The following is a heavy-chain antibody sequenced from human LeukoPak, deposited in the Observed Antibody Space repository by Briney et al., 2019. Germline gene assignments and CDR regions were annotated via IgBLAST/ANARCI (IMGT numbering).Heavy chain of an antibody. CDR3: ARCRPDSSGSADY. V-gene: IGHV3-23*01. Sequence: GGSLRLSCAASGFTFSTYAMTWVRQAPGKGLEWVSSITGSGGSTYYADSVKGRFTISRDNPENTVFLQMDSLRAEDTAVYYCARCRPDSSGSADYWGQGTLVTVSP. D-gene: IGHD6-19*01. J-gene: IGHJ4*02. CDR1: GFTFSTYA. CDR2: ITGSGGST.